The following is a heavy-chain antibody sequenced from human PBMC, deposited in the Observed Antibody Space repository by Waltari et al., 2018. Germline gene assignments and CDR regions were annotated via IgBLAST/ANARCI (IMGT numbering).Heavy chain of an antibody. CDR3: ARVTIFGVVNY. CDR2: IYYSGST. V-gene: IGHV4-39*01. D-gene: IGHD3-3*01. CDR1: GCSISSSSYY. Sequence: QLQLQESGPGLVKPSETLSLTCTVSGCSISSSSYYWGWIRQPPGKGLEWIGSIYYSGSTYYNPSLKSRVTISVDTSKNQFSLKLSSVTAADTAVYYCARVTIFGVVNYWGQGTLVTVSS. J-gene: IGHJ4*02.